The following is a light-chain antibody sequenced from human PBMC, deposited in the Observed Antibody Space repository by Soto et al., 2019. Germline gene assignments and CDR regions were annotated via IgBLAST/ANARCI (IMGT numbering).Light chain of an antibody. J-gene: IGLJ1*01. CDR2: EGN. CDR1: SSDVGSYNL. Sequence: QSVLTQPASVSGSPGQSITISCTGTSSDVGSYNLVSWYQQHPGKDPKLMIYEGNKRPSGVSHRFFGSKSGNTASLTISGLQAEDEADYYCCSYAGSATYVFGTGTKLTVL. V-gene: IGLV2-23*01. CDR3: CSYAGSATYV.